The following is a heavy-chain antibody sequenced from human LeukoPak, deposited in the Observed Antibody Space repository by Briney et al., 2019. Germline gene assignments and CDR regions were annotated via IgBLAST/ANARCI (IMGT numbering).Heavy chain of an antibody. Sequence: QPGGSLRLSCAASGFTFSSYAMSWVRQAPGKGLEWVSAISGSGGSTYYADSVKGRFTMSRDNSKNTLYLQMNSLRAEDTAVYYCAKDKIGNYYFDYWGQGTLVTVSS. CDR3: AKDKIGNYYFDY. D-gene: IGHD1-7*01. CDR2: ISGSGGST. CDR1: GFTFSSYA. V-gene: IGHV3-23*01. J-gene: IGHJ4*02.